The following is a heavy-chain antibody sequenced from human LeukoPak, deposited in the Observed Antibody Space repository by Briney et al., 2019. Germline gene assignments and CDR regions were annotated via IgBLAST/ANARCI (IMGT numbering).Heavy chain of an antibody. V-gene: IGHV3-23*01. D-gene: IGHD1-26*01. Sequence: PGGSLRLSCAASGFIFNNYAMSWVRQAPGKGLEWVSVISGSGGSTYYADSVKGRFTISRDNSKNTLYVQMNSLRAEDTAVYYCAVSGRHYPGYWGQGTLVTVSS. CDR3: AVSGRHYPGY. CDR1: GFIFNNYA. J-gene: IGHJ4*02. CDR2: ISGSGGST.